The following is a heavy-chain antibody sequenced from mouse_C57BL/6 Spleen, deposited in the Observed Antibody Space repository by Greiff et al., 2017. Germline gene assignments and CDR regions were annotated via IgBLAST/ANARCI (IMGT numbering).Heavy chain of an antibody. D-gene: IGHD3-3*01. CDR2: IYPGDGDT. Sequence: QVHVKQSGPELVKPGASVKISCKASGYAFSSSWMNWVKQRPGKGLEWIGRIYPGDGDTNYNGKFKGKATLTADKSSSTAYMQLSSLTSEDSAVYFCARAARGYFDVWGTGTTVTVSS. CDR1: GYAFSSSW. J-gene: IGHJ1*03. CDR3: ARAARGYFDV. V-gene: IGHV1-82*01.